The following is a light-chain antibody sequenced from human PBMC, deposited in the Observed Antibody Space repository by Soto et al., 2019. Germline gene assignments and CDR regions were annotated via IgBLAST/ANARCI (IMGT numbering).Light chain of an antibody. CDR2: EVS. CDR1: SSDIGGYNY. CDR3: SSFRSGGTFV. J-gene: IGLJ1*01. V-gene: IGLV2-14*01. Sequence: SALTQPASVSGSPGQSIAISCTGTSSDIGGYNYVSWFQQHPGRAPRVLISEVSNRPSGVSHRFSGSKAGITASLTISGLQAEDEADYYCSSFRSGGTFVFGTGTKLTVL.